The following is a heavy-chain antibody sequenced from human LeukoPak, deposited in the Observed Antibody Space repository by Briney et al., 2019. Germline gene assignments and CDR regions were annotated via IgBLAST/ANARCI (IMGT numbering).Heavy chain of an antibody. CDR1: GFTFSSYA. V-gene: IGHV3-23*01. CDR3: AKGSGLLWFGELRS. CDR2: ISGSGGST. J-gene: IGHJ5*02. D-gene: IGHD3-10*01. Sequence: GGSLRLSCAASGFTFSSYAMSWVRQAPGKGLEWVSAISGSGGSTYYADSVKGRFTISRDNSKNTLYLQMNSLRAKDTAVYYCAKGSGLLWFGELRSWGQGTLVTVSS.